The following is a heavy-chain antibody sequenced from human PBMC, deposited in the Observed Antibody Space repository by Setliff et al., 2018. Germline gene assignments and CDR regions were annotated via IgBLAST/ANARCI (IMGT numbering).Heavy chain of an antibody. CDR3: ARESRYYYDNLGTLDD. CDR2: IYSSGST. D-gene: IGHD3-22*01. V-gene: IGHV4-30-4*08. Sequence: KPSETLSLTCTVSGGSISSGDYYWSWIRQPPGKGLEWIGYIYSSGSTYYNPSLKSRVSISVDTSKNQFSLKLSSVTAADTAVYYCARESRYYYDNLGTLDDWGQGTLVTVSS. CDR1: GGSISSGDYY. J-gene: IGHJ4*02.